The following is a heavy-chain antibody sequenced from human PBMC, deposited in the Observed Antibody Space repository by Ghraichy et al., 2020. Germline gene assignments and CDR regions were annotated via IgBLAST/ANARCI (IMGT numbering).Heavy chain of an antibody. V-gene: IGHV4-34*01. D-gene: IGHD5-24*01. CDR2: INHSGST. CDR1: GGSFSGYY. Sequence: GSLRLSCAVYGGSFSGYYWSWIRQPPGKGLEWIGEINHSGSTNYNPSLKSRVTISVDTSKNQFSLKLSSVTAADTAVYYCAIPGVATTWGYFDYWGQGTLVTVSS. J-gene: IGHJ4*02. CDR3: AIPGVATTWGYFDY.